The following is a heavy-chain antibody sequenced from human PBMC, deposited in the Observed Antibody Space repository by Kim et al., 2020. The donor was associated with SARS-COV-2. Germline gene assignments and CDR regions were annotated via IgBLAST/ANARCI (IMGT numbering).Heavy chain of an antibody. CDR2: IYYRGST. V-gene: IGHV4-31*02. D-gene: IGHD3-3*01. J-gene: IGHJ3*02. CDR3: ARARSTGVTIFGVVIISAFDI. Sequence: IGYIYYRGSTYYNPSLKSRVTISVDTSKNQFSLKLSSVTAADTAVYYCARARSTGVTIFGVVIISAFDIWGQGTMVTVSS.